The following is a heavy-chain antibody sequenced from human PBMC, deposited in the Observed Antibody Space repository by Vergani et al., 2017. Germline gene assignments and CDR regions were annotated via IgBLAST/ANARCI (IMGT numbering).Heavy chain of an antibody. D-gene: IGHD6-13*01. J-gene: IGHJ4*02. CDR2: IVVGSGNT. CDR1: GFTFTSSA. CDR3: AARGGAAAGAESDY. V-gene: IGHV1-58*01. Sequence: QMQLVQSGPEVKKPGTSVKVSCKASGFTFTSSAVQWVRQARGQRLEWIGWIVVGSGNTNYAQKFQERGTITRDMSTSTAYMELSSLRSEDTAVYYCAARGGAAAGAESDYWGQGTLVTVSS.